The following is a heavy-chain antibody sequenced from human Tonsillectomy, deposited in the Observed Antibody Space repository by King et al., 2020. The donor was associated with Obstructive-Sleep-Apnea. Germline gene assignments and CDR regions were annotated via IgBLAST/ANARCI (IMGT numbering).Heavy chain of an antibody. J-gene: IGHJ3*02. CDR3: ARDGEMATEDAFDI. CDR2: ISYDGSNK. V-gene: IGHV3-30-3*01. CDR1: GFTFSSYA. D-gene: IGHD5-24*01. Sequence: VQLVESGGGVVQPGRSLRLACAASGFTFSSYAMHWVRQAPGKGLEWGAVISYDGSNKYYADSVTGRFTISRDNSKNTLYLQMNSLRAEDTAVYYCARDGEMATEDAFDIWGQGTMVTVSS.